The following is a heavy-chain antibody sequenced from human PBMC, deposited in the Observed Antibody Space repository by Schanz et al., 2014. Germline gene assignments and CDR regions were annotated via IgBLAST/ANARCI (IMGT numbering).Heavy chain of an antibody. CDR3: ARVHHYDPSGWGYFDY. CDR2: MSYDGSIK. Sequence: ADLVESGGGLIQRGESLRLSCSASGFSFSSYSMNWVRQAPGKGLEWVAAMSYDGSIKYYGDSVKGRFTISRDNSKNTLYLHMNTLRSEDTAVYYCARVHHYDPSGWGYFDYWGQGTLVTVSS. D-gene: IGHD3-22*01. V-gene: IGHV3-30*03. J-gene: IGHJ4*02. CDR1: GFSFSSYS.